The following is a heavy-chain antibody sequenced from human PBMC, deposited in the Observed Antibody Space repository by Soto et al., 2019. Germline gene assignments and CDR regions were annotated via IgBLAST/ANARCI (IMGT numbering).Heavy chain of an antibody. J-gene: IGHJ6*02. CDR3: AKDWGGSMDV. V-gene: IGHV3-30*18. Sequence: QVQLVESGGGVVQPGRSLRLSCAASGFTFSSYGMHWVRQAPGKGLEWVAVISYDGSNKYYADSVKGRFTISRDNSKNTLYLQMNSLRAEDTAVYYCAKDWGGSMDVWGQGTTVTVSS. CDR2: ISYDGSNK. CDR1: GFTFSSYG. D-gene: IGHD3-10*01.